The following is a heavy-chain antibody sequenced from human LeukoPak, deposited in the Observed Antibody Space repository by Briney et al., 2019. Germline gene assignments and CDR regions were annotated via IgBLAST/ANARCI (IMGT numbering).Heavy chain of an antibody. CDR2: IYHTGDT. D-gene: IGHD6-13*01. J-gene: IGHJ4*02. V-gene: IGHV4-34*01. CDR3: ASRGIAAAGSHY. CDR1: GGSFSGYY. Sequence: SETLSLTCAVYGGSFSGYYWSWIRQPPGKGLEWIGEIYHTGDTDYNPSLKSRVTISVDTSKNQFSLKLSSVTAADTAVYYCASRGIAAAGSHYWGQGTLVTVSS.